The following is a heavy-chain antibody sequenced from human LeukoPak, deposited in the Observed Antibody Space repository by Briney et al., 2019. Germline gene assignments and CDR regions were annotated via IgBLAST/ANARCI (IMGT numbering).Heavy chain of an antibody. CDR3: ARHLTFGGYFDWLGSDY. J-gene: IGHJ4*02. V-gene: IGHV5-51*01. CDR1: GYSFTSYW. D-gene: IGHD3-9*01. Sequence: GEALKISCKGSGYSFTSYWIGWVRQMPGKGLEWMGIIYPGESDTRYSPSFQGQVTISADKSISTAYLQWSSLKASDTAMYYCARHLTFGGYFDWLGSDYWGQGTLVTVSS. CDR2: IYPGESDT.